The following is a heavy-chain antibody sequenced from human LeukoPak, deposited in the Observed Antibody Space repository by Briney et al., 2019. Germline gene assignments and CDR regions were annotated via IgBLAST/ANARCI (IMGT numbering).Heavy chain of an antibody. CDR2: IYTSGST. CDR3: ARSGTRASPFDP. V-gene: IGHV4-4*07. D-gene: IGHD2-2*01. CDR1: GGSISSYY. J-gene: IGHJ5*02. Sequence: PSETLSLTCTVSGGSISSYYWSWIRQPAGKGLEWIGRIYTSGSTNYNPSIKRRVTMSVDTSKNQFSLKLSSVTAADTAVYYCARSGTRASPFDPWGQGTLVTVSS.